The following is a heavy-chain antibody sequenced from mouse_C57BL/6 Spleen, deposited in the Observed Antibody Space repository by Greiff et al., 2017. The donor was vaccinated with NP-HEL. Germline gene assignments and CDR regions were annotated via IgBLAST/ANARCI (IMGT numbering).Heavy chain of an antibody. CDR3: TTSDYSNFAWFAY. CDR1: GFNIKDDY. CDR2: IDPENGDT. Sequence: EVQLQQSGAELVRPGASVKLSCTASGFNIKDDYMHWVKQRPEQGLEWIGWIDPENGDTEYASKFQGKATITADTSSNTAYLQLSSLTSEDTAVYYCTTSDYSNFAWFAYWGQGTLVTVSA. J-gene: IGHJ3*01. V-gene: IGHV14-4*01. D-gene: IGHD2-5*01.